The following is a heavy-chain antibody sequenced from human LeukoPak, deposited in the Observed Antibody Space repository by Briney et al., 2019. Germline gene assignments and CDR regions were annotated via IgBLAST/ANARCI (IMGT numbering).Heavy chain of an antibody. D-gene: IGHD3-10*01. CDR3: AKVNQPWFGESLDY. CDR2: TSSSDAGT. V-gene: IGHV3-23*01. J-gene: IGHJ4*02. CDR1: GFTLSSYA. Sequence: GGSLRLSCAASGFTLSSYAMSWVRQAPGKGLEWVSATSSSDAGTYYAESVRGRFTISRDNSKNTLYLQMNSLRAEDTAVYYCAKVNQPWFGESLDYWGQGTLVTVSS.